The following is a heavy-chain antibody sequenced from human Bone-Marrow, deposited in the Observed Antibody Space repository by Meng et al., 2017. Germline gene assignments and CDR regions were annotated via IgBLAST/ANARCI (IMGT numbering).Heavy chain of an antibody. Sequence: GESLKISCAASGFTFSSYAMHWVRQAPGKGLEYVSAISSNGGSTYYANSVKGRFTISRDNSKNTLYLQMGSLRAEDMAVYYCAVKGDYSNWNWGQGALVTVSS. J-gene: IGHJ4*02. CDR1: GFTFSSYA. V-gene: IGHV3-64*01. CDR2: ISSNGGST. D-gene: IGHD6-13*01. CDR3: AVKGDYSNWN.